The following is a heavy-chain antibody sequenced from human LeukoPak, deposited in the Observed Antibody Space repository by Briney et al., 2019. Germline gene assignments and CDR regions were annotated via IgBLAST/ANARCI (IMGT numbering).Heavy chain of an antibody. D-gene: IGHD4-17*01. V-gene: IGHV6-1*01. Sequence: SQTLSLTCAISGDGVSSNSAAWNWIRQSPSRGLEWLGRTYYRTKWYSDYAVSVKSRITINPDTSKNRFSLQLSSVTPEDKAVYYCATGDDYGDYFTYYWGQGTLVTVSS. CDR2: TYYRTKWYS. CDR3: ATGDDYGDYFTYY. J-gene: IGHJ4*02. CDR1: GDGVSSNSAA.